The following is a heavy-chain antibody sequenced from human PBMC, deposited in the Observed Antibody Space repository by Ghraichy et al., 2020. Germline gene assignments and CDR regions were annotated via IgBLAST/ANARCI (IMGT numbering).Heavy chain of an antibody. D-gene: IGHD5-12*01. CDR2: IHYTGRT. CDR3: SRYFWQAGNYDALLGY. Sequence: SETLSLTCTVSGGSIRGTNHYWAWIRQPPGKGLEWIGSIHYTGRTFYNPSLSSRATISVDTTKNQFFLKLGSVTAADTTIYYCSRYFWQAGNYDALLGYWGQGALVTVSS. V-gene: IGHV4-39*01. CDR1: GGSIRGTNHY. J-gene: IGHJ4*02.